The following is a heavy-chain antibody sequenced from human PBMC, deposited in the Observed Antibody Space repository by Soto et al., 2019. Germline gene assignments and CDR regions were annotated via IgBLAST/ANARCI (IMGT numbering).Heavy chain of an antibody. D-gene: IGHD3-3*01. CDR2: ISGSGGST. J-gene: IGHJ4*02. CDR3: AKGGSVTIFGVVIADY. V-gene: IGHV3-23*01. Sequence: EVQLLESGGGLVQPGGSLRLSCADSGFTFSSYAMSWVRQAPGKGLEWVSAISGSGGSTYYADSVKGRFTISRDNSKNTLYLQMNSLRAEDTAVYYCAKGGSVTIFGVVIADYWGQGTLVTVSS. CDR1: GFTFSSYA.